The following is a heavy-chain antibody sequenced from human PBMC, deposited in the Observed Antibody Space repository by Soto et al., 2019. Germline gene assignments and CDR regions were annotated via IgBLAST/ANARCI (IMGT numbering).Heavy chain of an antibody. D-gene: IGHD6-13*01. V-gene: IGHV1-2*04. CDR1: GYTFTGYY. CDR3: TRRKIAVAGTHPYTS. J-gene: IGHJ4*01. CDR2: INPNSGGT. Sequence: GASVKVSCKASGYTFTGYYMHWVRQAPGQGLEWMGWINPNSGGTNYAQKFQGWVTMTRDTSISTAYMELSSLRSEDTAVYYCTRRKIAVAGTHPYTSWGHGTLVTVSS.